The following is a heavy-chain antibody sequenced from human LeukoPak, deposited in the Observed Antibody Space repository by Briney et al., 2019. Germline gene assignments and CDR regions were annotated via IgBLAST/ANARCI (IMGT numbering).Heavy chain of an antibody. Sequence: GGSRRPSCAASGFTVSSNYMSWVRQAPGKGLEWVSVIYSGGSTYYADSVKGRFTISRDNSKNTLYLQMNSLRAEDTAVYYCARSHGGFDYWGQGTLVTVSS. CDR2: IYSGGST. D-gene: IGHD2-15*01. V-gene: IGHV3-66*01. CDR3: ARSHGGFDY. CDR1: GFTVSSNY. J-gene: IGHJ4*02.